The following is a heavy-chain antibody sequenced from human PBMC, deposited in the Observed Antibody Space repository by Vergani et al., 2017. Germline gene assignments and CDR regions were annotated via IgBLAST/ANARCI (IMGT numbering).Heavy chain of an antibody. D-gene: IGHD2-21*01. CDR1: GFSFRNAW. V-gene: IGHV3-15*07. CDR2: IKSTFDRGTT. J-gene: IGHJ6*02. Sequence: EVQLVESGGGIVKPRGSLRLSCGASGFSFRNAWMNWVRRTPGKGLEWVGRIKSTFDRGTTDYAAAVKGRFTISRDDSKNTLFLQMNGLKTEDIGVYYCTTDPRYCGDGSCYWLRDHHYYGMDVWGQGTTVTVSS. CDR3: TTDPRYCGDGSCYWLRDHHYYGMDV.